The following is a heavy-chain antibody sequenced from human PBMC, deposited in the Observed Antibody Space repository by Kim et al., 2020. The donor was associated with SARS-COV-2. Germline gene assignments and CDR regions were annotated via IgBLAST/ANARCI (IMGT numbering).Heavy chain of an antibody. Sequence: SYKYYADSVKGRFTISRANAKNSLYLQMNSLKAEDTAVYYCARGYKSTVGYWGQGTLVTVSS. CDR2: SYK. D-gene: IGHD1-20*01. CDR3: ARGYKSTVGY. V-gene: IGHV3-21*01. J-gene: IGHJ4*02.